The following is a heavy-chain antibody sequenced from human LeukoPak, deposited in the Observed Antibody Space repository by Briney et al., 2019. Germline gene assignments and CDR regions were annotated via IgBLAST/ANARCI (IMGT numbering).Heavy chain of an antibody. CDR1: GGSISSYY. J-gene: IGHJ6*02. D-gene: IGHD3-22*01. V-gene: IGHV4-4*07. CDR2: IYTRGST. CDR3: ARGSVYYDSSGYYEGYGMDV. Sequence: SETLSLTCTVSGGSISSYYWSWIRQPAGKGLEWTGRIYTRGSTNYNPSLKSRVTMSVDTSKNQFSLKLSSVTAADTAVYYCARGSVYYDSSGYYEGYGMDVWGQGTTVTVPS.